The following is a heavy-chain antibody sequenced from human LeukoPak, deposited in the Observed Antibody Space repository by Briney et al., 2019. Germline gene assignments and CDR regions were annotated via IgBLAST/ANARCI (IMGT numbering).Heavy chain of an antibody. CDR1: GYSISSGYY. Sequence: PSETLSLTCTVSGYSISSGYYWGWIRQPPGKGLEWIGSIYHSGSTYYNPSLKSRVTISVDTSKNQFSLKLSSVTAADTAVYYCARAQTSYYYDSSGSNWFDPWGQGTLVTVSS. CDR3: ARAQTSYYYDSSGSNWFDP. D-gene: IGHD3-22*01. V-gene: IGHV4-38-2*02. J-gene: IGHJ5*02. CDR2: IYHSGST.